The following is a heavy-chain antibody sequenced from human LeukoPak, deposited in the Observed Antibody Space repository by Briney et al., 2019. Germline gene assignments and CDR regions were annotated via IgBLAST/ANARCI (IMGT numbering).Heavy chain of an antibody. CDR3: ARAGPEYYYGSGSYVD. Sequence: ASVKVSCKASRYTFTSYDINWVRQATGQGLEWMGWMNPNSGNTGYAQKFQGRVTMTRDTSISTAYMELSRLRSDDTAVYYCARAGPEYYYGSGSYVDWGQGTLVTVSS. CDR1: RYTFTSYD. CDR2: MNPNSGNT. D-gene: IGHD3-10*01. J-gene: IGHJ4*02. V-gene: IGHV1-8*01.